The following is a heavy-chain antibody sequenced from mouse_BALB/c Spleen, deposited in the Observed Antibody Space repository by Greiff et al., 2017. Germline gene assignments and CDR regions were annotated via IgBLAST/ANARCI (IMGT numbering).Heavy chain of an antibody. J-gene: IGHJ4*01. CDR2: ISSGGGST. CDR3: ARSTMDAMDY. V-gene: IGHV5-12-1*01. D-gene: IGHD2-1*01. CDR1: GFAFSSYD. Sequence: EVQLVESGGGLVKPGGSLKLSCAASGFAFSSYDMSWVRQTPEKRLEWVAYISSGGGSTYYPDTVKGRFTISRDNAKNTLYLQMSSLKSEDTAMYYCARSTMDAMDYWGQGTSVTVSS.